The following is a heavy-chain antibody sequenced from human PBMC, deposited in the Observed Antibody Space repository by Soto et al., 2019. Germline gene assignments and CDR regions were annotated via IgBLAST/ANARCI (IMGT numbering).Heavy chain of an antibody. CDR3: AIGGRDGFDI. J-gene: IGHJ3*02. CDR1: GGSISTYY. CDR2: VYISGST. V-gene: IGHV4-4*07. Sequence: SETLSLTCTVSGGSISTYYWNWIRQSAGKGLEWIGRVYISGSTNYHPSLKSRVAMSVDTSNNQFSLKVTSVTAADTAVYYCAIGGRDGFDIWGQGTMGT.